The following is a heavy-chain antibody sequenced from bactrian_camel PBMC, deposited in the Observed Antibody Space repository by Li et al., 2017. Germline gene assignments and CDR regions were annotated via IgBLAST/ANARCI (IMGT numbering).Heavy chain of an antibody. Sequence: HVQLVESGGGSVQAGGSLRLSCVASGKTNCMGWFRQAPGEEREGIAFDDDDGTRLYAESVKGRFAISKDMDKNTLYLQMNSLKVEDTAMYYCAATRGVCDTPGTVTYYGTGTQVTVS. CDR1: GKTNC. V-gene: IGHV3S53*01. D-gene: IGHD2*01. CDR2: DDDDGTR. J-gene: IGHJ4*01.